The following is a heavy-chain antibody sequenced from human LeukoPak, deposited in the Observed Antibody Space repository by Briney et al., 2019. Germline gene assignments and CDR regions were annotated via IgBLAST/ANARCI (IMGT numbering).Heavy chain of an antibody. CDR3: ARVDYYGSGTKSDYYYTDV. Sequence: SQTLSLTCTVSGGSISSGGYYWSWIRQHPGKGLEWIGYIYYSGSTYYNPSLKSRVTISVDTSKNQFSLKLSSVTAADTAVYYCARVDYYGSGTKSDYYYTDVWGKGTTVTVSS. V-gene: IGHV4-31*03. D-gene: IGHD3-10*01. J-gene: IGHJ6*03. CDR1: GGSISSGGYY. CDR2: IYYSGST.